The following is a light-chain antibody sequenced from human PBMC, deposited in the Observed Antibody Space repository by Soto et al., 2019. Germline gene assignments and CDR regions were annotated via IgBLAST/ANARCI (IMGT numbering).Light chain of an antibody. J-gene: IGKJ1*01. Sequence: EKVMSQCPATLSLYPGERATLSCRPSQSVTSNLAWYQQKPGHAPRLLIYDASTRATGIPARFSGSGSGTEFTLTISSLQSEDFAVYCCQQYNNWPPTFGQGTKVDIK. V-gene: IGKV3-15*01. CDR3: QQYNNWPPT. CDR2: DAS. CDR1: QSVTSN.